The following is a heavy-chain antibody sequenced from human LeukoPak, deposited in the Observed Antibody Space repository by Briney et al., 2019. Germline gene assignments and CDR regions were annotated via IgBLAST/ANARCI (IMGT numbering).Heavy chain of an antibody. Sequence: SETLSLTCAVYGGSFSGYYWSWIRQPPGKGLEWIGEINHSGSTNYNPSLKSRVTISVDTSKNQFSLKLSSVTAADTAVYYCARHRGDFWSGYPFDYWGQGTLVTVSS. V-gene: IGHV4-34*01. CDR3: ARHRGDFWSGYPFDY. D-gene: IGHD3-3*01. J-gene: IGHJ4*02. CDR2: INHSGST. CDR1: GGSFSGYY.